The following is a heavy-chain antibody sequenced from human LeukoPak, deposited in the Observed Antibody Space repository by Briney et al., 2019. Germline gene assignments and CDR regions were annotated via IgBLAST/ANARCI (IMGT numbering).Heavy chain of an antibody. V-gene: IGHV3-33*01. CDR1: GFTFSSYG. Sequence: GRSLRLSCAASGFTFSSYGMHWVRQAPGKGLEWVAVIWYDGSNKYYADSVKGRFTISRDNSKNTLYLQMNSLRAEDTAVYYCARGGGWYYFDYWGQGTLVTVSS. D-gene: IGHD6-19*01. J-gene: IGHJ4*02. CDR2: IWYDGSNK. CDR3: ARGGGWYYFDY.